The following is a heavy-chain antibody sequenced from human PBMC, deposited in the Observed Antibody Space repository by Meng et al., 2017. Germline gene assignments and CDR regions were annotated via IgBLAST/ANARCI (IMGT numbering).Heavy chain of an antibody. CDR2: IYYSGST. CDR3: AREPNIDY. Sequence: GSLRLSCTVSGGSISSYYWSWIRQPPGKGLEWIGYIYYSGSTNYNPSLKSRVTISVDTSKNQFSLKLSSVTAADTAVYYCAREPNIDYWGQGTLVTVSS. V-gene: IGHV4-59*12. J-gene: IGHJ4*02. D-gene: IGHD1/OR15-1a*01. CDR1: GGSISSYY.